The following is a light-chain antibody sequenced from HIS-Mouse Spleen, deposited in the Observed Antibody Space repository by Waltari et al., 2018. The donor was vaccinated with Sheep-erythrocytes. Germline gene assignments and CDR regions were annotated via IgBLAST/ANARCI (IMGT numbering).Light chain of an antibody. CDR3: QQFNNYPRT. CDR2: DAS. CDR1: QGISSA. Sequence: AIQLTQSPSSLSASVGDRVTITCRASQGISSALAWYQQKPGKAPKLLIYDASRLESVVPSRFSSSGSGPEFTLTISSLQPEDFATYYCQQFNNYPRTFGQGTKVEIK. J-gene: IGKJ1*01. V-gene: IGKV1D-13*01.